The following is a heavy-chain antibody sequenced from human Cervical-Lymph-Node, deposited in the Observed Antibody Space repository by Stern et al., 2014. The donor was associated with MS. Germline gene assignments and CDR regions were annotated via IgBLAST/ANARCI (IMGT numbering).Heavy chain of an antibody. CDR1: GFSVTTAGVG. CDR2: IYWDVDK. J-gene: IGHJ4*02. D-gene: IGHD2-15*01. V-gene: IGHV2-5*02. Sequence: QVTLKESGPTLVKPTQTVTLTCTLSGFSVTTAGVGVGWIRQPPGKALEWLALIYWDVDKLYSPSLKNRLTITKDTSKNQVVLTMTNVDPVDTVTYYCAHSRVKYCRGGTCYSSLFDYWGQGTLVTVSS. CDR3: AHSRVKYCRGGTCYSSLFDY.